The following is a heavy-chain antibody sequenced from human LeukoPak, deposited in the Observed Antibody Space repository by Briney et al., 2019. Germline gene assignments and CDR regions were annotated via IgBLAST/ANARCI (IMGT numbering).Heavy chain of an antibody. Sequence: GGSLRLSCGASGFTFSSYAMSWVRQAPGKGLEWVSAISGSGGSTYYADSVKGRFTISRDNAKNSLYLQMNSLRARDTAVYYCARDLYGDYGFYYWGQGTLVTVSS. J-gene: IGHJ4*02. V-gene: IGHV3-23*01. CDR2: ISGSGGST. CDR3: ARDLYGDYGFYY. CDR1: GFTFSSYA. D-gene: IGHD4-17*01.